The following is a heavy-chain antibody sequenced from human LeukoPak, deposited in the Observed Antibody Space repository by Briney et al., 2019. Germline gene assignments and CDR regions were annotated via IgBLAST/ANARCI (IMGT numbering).Heavy chain of an antibody. V-gene: IGHV3-7*03. CDR1: GFIFNNYA. Sequence: PGGSLRLSCAGPGFIFNNYAMHWARQAPGKGLEWVASINHNGNVNYYVDSVKGRFTISRDNAKNSLYLQMSNLRAEDTAVYFCARGGGLDVWGQGATVTVSS. J-gene: IGHJ6*02. CDR3: ARGGGLDV. CDR2: INHNGNVN. D-gene: IGHD3-16*01.